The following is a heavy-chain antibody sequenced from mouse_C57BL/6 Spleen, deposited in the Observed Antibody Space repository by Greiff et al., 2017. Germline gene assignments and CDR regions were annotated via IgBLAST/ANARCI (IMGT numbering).Heavy chain of an antibody. D-gene: IGHD1-1*02. CDR2: IYPGGGDT. CDR3: ARGWEEDYFDY. CDR1: GYAFSSYW. J-gene: IGHJ2*01. V-gene: IGHV1-80*01. Sequence: VQLQQSGAELVKPGASVKISCKASGYAFSSYWMNWVKQRPGKGLEWIGPIYPGGGDTNYNGKFKGQGTLTADQTSSTAYMQLSSLTSEDSAVYFCARGWEEDYFDYWGQGTTLTVAS.